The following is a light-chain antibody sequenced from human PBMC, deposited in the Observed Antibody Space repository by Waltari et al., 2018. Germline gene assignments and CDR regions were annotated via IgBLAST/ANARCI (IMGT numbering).Light chain of an antibody. V-gene: IGLV3-21*04. Sequence: SYVVTQPPSVSVAPGKTARITCGGNNIGSKSVHWYQQKPGQAPVLVIYYDSDRPSGSPARFSGSNSGDPATLTITRVEAGDEADYYCQVWLSSSDHPVFGGGTKLTVL. J-gene: IGLJ2*01. CDR1: NIGSKS. CDR3: QVWLSSSDHPV. CDR2: YDS.